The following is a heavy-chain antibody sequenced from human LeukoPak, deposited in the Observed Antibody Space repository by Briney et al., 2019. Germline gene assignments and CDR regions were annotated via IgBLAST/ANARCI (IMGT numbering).Heavy chain of an antibody. CDR3: ARGAFDI. J-gene: IGHJ3*02. Sequence: GGSLRLSCAASGFPFSSYEMYWVRQAPGKGLEWVANIKQDGSEKYYVDSVKGRFTISRDNAKNSLYLQMNSLRAEDTAVYYCARGAFDIWGQGTMVTVSS. V-gene: IGHV3-7*01. CDR1: GFPFSSYE. CDR2: IKQDGSEK.